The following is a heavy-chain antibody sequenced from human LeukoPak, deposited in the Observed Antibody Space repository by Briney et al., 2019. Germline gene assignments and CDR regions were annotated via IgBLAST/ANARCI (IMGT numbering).Heavy chain of an antibody. CDR3: AKVGPGYSSPGGSFQH. Sequence: PGVSLRLSCAASGFTFSSYAMSWVRQAPGKGLEWVSAISGSGDGTYYTDSVKGRFTISRDSSKNTLSLQMNSLTAEDTAVYYCAKVGPGYSSPGGSFQHWGQGTLVTVSS. CDR2: ISGSGDGT. CDR1: GFTFSSYA. V-gene: IGHV3-23*01. J-gene: IGHJ1*01. D-gene: IGHD6-19*01.